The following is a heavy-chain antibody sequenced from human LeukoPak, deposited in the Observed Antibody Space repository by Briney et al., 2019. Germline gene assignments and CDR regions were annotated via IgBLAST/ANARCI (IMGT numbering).Heavy chain of an antibody. V-gene: IGHV6-1*01. J-gene: IGHJ6*02. Sequence: SQTLSLTCAISGDIVSSNSAAWNWIRQSPSRGLEWLGRTYYRSKWYNDYAVSVKSRITINPDTSKNQFSLQLNSVTPEDTAVYYCARVQEIAVAGFYGMDVWGQGTTVTVSS. CDR2: TYYRSKWYN. CDR3: ARVQEIAVAGFYGMDV. CDR1: GDIVSSNSAA. D-gene: IGHD6-19*01.